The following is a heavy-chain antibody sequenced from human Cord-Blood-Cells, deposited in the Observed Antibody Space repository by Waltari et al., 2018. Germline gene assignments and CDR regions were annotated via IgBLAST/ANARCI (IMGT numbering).Heavy chain of an antibody. CDR1: GFTFSSYG. CDR2: ISYDGSNK. D-gene: IGHD3-10*01. V-gene: IGHV3-30*18. Sequence: QVQLVESGGGVVQSGRSLRLSCAASGFTFSSYGMHWVRQAPGKGLEWVAVISYDGSNKYYADSVKGRFTISRDNSKNTLYRQMNSLRAEDTAVYYCAKDWHYGSGSYYDYWGQGTLVTVSS. J-gene: IGHJ4*02. CDR3: AKDWHYGSGSYYDY.